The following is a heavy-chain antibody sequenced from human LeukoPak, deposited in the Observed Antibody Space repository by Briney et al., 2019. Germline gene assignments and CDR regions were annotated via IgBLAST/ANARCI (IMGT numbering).Heavy chain of an antibody. Sequence: GGSLRLSCAASGFTFSSYGMHWVRQAPGKGLEWVAVIWNDGSNKYYADSVKGRFTISRDNSKNTLYLQMNSLRAEDTAVYYCAKVRDSSGWYWFDYWGQGTLLTVSS. CDR2: IWNDGSNK. CDR3: AKVRDSSGWYWFDY. V-gene: IGHV3-33*06. CDR1: GFTFSSYG. J-gene: IGHJ4*02. D-gene: IGHD6-19*01.